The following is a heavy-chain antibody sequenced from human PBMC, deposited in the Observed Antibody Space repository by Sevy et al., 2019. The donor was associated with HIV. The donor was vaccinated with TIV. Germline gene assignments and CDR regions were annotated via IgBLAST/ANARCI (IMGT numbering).Heavy chain of an antibody. D-gene: IGHD2-8*01. CDR2: FDPEDGET. Sequence: ASVKVSCKVSGYTLTELSMHWVRQAPGKGLEWMGGFDPEDGETIYARKFQGRVTMTEDTSTDTAYMELSSLGSEDTAAYYCETDLYVAGPWGQGTLVTVSS. V-gene: IGHV1-24*01. CDR1: GYTLTELS. J-gene: IGHJ5*02. CDR3: ETDLYVAGP.